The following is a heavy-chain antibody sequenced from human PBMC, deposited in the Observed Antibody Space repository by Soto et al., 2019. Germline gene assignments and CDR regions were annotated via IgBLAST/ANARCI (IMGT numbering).Heavy chain of an antibody. CDR2: IYYSGNT. CDR1: GGSISSGDYY. V-gene: IGHV4-31*02. CDR3: ARAPRRGAAGLAAVGSYYFGMDV. D-gene: IGHD6-13*01. J-gene: IGHJ6*02. Sequence: SETLSLTCSVSGGSISSGDYYWTWIRQHTGKGLEWIGCIYYSGNTYYNPSLKSRGSMSIETSKSEFSLKLSSVTAADTAVYYCARAPRRGAAGLAAVGSYYFGMDVWGQGTTVTVSS.